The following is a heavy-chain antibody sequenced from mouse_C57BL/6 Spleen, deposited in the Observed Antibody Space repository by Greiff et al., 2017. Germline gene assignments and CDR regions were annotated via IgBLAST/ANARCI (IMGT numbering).Heavy chain of an antibody. V-gene: IGHV1-5*01. CDR3: TRHYSDTLED. D-gene: IGHD2-12*01. CDR2: IYPGNSDT. J-gene: IGHJ2*01. CDR1: GYTFTSYW. Sequence: EVQLQQSGTVLARPGASVKMSCKTSGYTFTSYWMHWVKQRPGQGLEWIGAIYPGNSDTSYNQKFKGKAKLTAVTSPSTAYMELRSLTNEYSAVYYCTRHYSDTLEDSGHGATLSDS.